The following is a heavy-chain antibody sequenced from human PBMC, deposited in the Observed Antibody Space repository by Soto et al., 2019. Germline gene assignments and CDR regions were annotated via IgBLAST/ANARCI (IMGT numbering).Heavy chain of an antibody. CDR1: GYTFTMYD. CDR3: ARAAYSGSYGVDY. J-gene: IGHJ4*02. Sequence: ASVKVSCKASGYTFTMYDINGVLQATGQGLEWMGWMNPNSGNTGYAQKFQGRVTMTRNTSISTAYMELSSLRSEDTAVYYCARAAYSGSYGVDYWGQGTLVTVSS. D-gene: IGHD1-26*01. CDR2: MNPNSGNT. V-gene: IGHV1-8*01.